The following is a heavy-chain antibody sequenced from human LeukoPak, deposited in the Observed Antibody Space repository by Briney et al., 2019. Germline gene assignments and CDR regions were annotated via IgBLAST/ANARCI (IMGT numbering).Heavy chain of an antibody. CDR2: ISYDGSNK. Sequence: PGGSLRLSCAASGFTFSSYGMHWVRQAPGKGLEWVAVISYDGSNKYYADSVKGRFTISRDNSKNTLYLQMNSLRAEDTAVYYCAKDADDDYGEGCMDVWGKGTTVTVSS. D-gene: IGHD4-17*01. CDR3: AKDADDDYGEGCMDV. J-gene: IGHJ6*03. V-gene: IGHV3-30*18. CDR1: GFTFSSYG.